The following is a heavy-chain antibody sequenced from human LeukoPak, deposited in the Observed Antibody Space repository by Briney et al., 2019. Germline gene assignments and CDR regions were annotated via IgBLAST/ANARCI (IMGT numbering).Heavy chain of an antibody. CDR1: GGTISSISYY. J-gene: IGHJ3*02. Sequence: PSETLSLTCTVSGGTISSISYYWGWIRQPPGKGLEWIASIYDSRSTYYNPSLKSRLTISVDTSKNQFSLKLTSVTAADTAIYYCARPYHYDSGSRGTAFDIWGQGTMVTVSS. D-gene: IGHD3-10*01. CDR3: ARPYHYDSGSRGTAFDI. V-gene: IGHV4-39*01. CDR2: IYDSRST.